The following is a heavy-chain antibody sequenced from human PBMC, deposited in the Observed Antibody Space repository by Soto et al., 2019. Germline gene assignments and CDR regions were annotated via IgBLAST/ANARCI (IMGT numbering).Heavy chain of an antibody. Sequence: EVQLVESGGGLVQPGGSLRLSCAASGFTFSSYWMHWVRQAPGKGLVWVSRINSDGSSTSYADSVKGRFTISRDNAKNTLYLQMNSLRAEDTAVYYCAREEVGGYSGRGRWFDPWVQGTLVTVSS. J-gene: IGHJ5*02. CDR3: AREEVGGYSGRGRWFDP. CDR1: GFTFSSYW. CDR2: INSDGSST. D-gene: IGHD5-12*01. V-gene: IGHV3-74*01.